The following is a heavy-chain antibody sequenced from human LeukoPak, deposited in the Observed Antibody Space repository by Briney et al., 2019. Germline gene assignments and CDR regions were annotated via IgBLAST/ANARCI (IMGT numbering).Heavy chain of an antibody. J-gene: IGHJ4*02. Sequence: NPSETLSLTCTVSGGSISSYYWSWIRQPPGKGLEWIGYIYSSGITNYNPSLKSRVTISVDTSKNQFSLKLSSVTAADTAVYYCARCNSGWSPDYWGQGTLATVSS. D-gene: IGHD6-19*01. V-gene: IGHV4-59*08. CDR1: GGSISSYY. CDR3: ARCNSGWSPDY. CDR2: IYSSGIT.